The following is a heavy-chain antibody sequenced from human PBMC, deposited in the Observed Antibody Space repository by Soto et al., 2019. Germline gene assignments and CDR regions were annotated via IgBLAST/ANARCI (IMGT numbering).Heavy chain of an antibody. CDR2: IYYSGST. CDR1: GGSISSGDYY. CDR3: ARAQGSGFLVS. J-gene: IGHJ4*02. D-gene: IGHD3-10*01. Sequence: QVQLQESGPGLVKPSQTLSLTCTVSGGSISSGDYYWSWIRQPPGKGLEWIGYIYYSGSTYYNPSLKXRXTXSXXTSKNQFSLKRSSVTAADTAVYYCARAQGSGFLVSWGQGTLVTVSS. V-gene: IGHV4-30-4*01.